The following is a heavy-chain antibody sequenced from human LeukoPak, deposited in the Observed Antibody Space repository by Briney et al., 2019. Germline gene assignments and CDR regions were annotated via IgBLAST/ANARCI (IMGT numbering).Heavy chain of an antibody. CDR3: ARGTVTMVDY. CDR2: IHSGGST. CDR1: GFTVSSNY. Sequence: GGSLRLSCAASGFTVSSNYMSWVRQAPGRGLEWVSVIHSGGSTYYADSVKGRFTIFRDNSKNTLFLQMNSLRAGDTAVYYCARGTVTMVDYWGQGTLVTVSS. V-gene: IGHV3-66*01. D-gene: IGHD3-10*01. J-gene: IGHJ4*02.